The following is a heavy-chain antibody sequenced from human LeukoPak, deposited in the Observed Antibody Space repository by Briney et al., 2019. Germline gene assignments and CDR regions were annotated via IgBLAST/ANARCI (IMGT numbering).Heavy chain of an antibody. J-gene: IGHJ4*02. CDR2: ITSSSSSI. Sequence: TGGSLRLSCAASGFTFSSYSLNWVRQAPGKGLEWVSYITSSSSSIYYADSVKGRFTISRDNAKNSLYLQMNSLRAEDTAVYYCARTVGPLPYYFDYWGQGTLVTVSS. V-gene: IGHV3-48*04. D-gene: IGHD2-21*02. CDR1: GFTFSSYS. CDR3: ARTVGPLPYYFDY.